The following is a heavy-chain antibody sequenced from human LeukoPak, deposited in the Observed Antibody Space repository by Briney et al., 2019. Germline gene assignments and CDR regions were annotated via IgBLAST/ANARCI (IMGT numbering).Heavy chain of an antibody. J-gene: IGHJ4*02. CDR2: ITGSGDNT. D-gene: IGHD6-13*01. CDR3: AKDQKDSTSWYFDY. Sequence: GGSLRLSCAACRFTFKNNAMSWVRQAPGKGPEWLSFITGSGDNTYYADSVKGRFTISRDNSRNTMHLQMNSLRAEDTALYYCAKDQKDSTSWYFDYWGQGTRVTISS. V-gene: IGHV3-23*01. CDR1: RFTFKNNA.